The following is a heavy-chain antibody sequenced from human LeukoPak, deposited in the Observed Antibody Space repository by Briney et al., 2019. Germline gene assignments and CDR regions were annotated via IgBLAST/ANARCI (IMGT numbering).Heavy chain of an antibody. D-gene: IGHD2-15*01. CDR2: ISAYNGNT. V-gene: IGHV1-18*01. CDR3: ARDRVGGTSLYYYYGMDV. Sequence: ASVKVSCKASGYTLTSYGISWVRQAPGQGLEWMGWISAYNGNTNYAQKLQGRVTMTTDTSTSTAYMELRSLRSDDTAVYYCARDRVGGTSLYYYYGMDVWGQGTTVTVSS. CDR1: GYTLTSYG. J-gene: IGHJ6*02.